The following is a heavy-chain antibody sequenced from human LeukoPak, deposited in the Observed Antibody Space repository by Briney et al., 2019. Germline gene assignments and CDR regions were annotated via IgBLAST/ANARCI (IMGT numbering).Heavy chain of an antibody. CDR1: GGSISDYY. Sequence: PSETLSLTCTVSGGSISDYYWTWIRQPPGKGLEWIGSIYYSGSTYYNPSLKSRVTISVDTSKNQFSLKLSSVTAADTAVYYCARTHWYSSGYDAFDIWGQGTMVTVSS. CDR2: IYYSGST. J-gene: IGHJ3*02. V-gene: IGHV4-39*07. CDR3: ARTHWYSSGYDAFDI. D-gene: IGHD6-19*01.